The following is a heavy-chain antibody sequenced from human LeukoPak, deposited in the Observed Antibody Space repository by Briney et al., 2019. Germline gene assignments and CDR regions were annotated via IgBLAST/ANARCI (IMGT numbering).Heavy chain of an antibody. CDR1: GGTFSSYG. V-gene: IGHV1-69*04. CDR3: ATGSHGDYVH. Sequence: EASVKVSCKASGGTFSSYGISWVRQAPGQGLGWMGRIIPILGIANYAQKFQGRVTITADKSTSTAYMELSSLRSEDTAVYLCATGSHGDYVHWGQGTLVTVSS. J-gene: IGHJ4*02. D-gene: IGHD4-17*01. CDR2: IIPILGIA.